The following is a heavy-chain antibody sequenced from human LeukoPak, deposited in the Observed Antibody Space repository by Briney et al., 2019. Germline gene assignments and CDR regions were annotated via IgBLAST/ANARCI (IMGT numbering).Heavy chain of an antibody. D-gene: IGHD3-22*01. CDR3: ARGAYYYDSRRPMDV. CDR1: GYPISSGYY. CDR2: IYHSGST. V-gene: IGHV4-38-2*02. J-gene: IGHJ6*03. Sequence: SETLSLTCTVSGYPISSGYYWGWIRQPPGKGLEWIGSIYHSGSTYYNPSLKSRVTISVDTSKNQFSLKLSSVTAADTAVYYCARGAYYYDSRRPMDVWGKGTTVTVSS.